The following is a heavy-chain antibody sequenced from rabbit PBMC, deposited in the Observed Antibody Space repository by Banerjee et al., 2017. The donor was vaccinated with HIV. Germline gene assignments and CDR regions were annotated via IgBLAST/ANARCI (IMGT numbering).Heavy chain of an antibody. Sequence: QQQLEESGGGLVKPGGTLTLTCKASGFDFSSNYYMCWVRQAPGKGLEWIACIYAGSSGSPYYANWAKGRFTISKTPSTTVTLQMTSLTAADTATYWCARLDISSSGWDLWGQGTLVTVS. J-gene: IGHJ4*01. CDR3: ARLDISSSGWDL. CDR2: IYAGSSGSP. D-gene: IGHD1-1*01. CDR1: GFDFSSNYY. V-gene: IGHV1S45*01.